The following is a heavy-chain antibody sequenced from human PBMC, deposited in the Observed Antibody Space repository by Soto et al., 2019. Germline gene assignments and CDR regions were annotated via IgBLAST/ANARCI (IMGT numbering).Heavy chain of an antibody. CDR3: ARGHARWYSYGPYAFDI. J-gene: IGHJ3*02. CDR2: IYYSGST. CDR1: GGSISRYY. Sequence: PSETLSLTCTVSGGSISRYYWSWIRQPPGKGLEWIGYIYYSGSTKYNPSLKSRVTISVDTSKNQFSLKLSSVTAADTAVYYCARGHARWYSYGPYAFDIWGQGTMVTVSS. D-gene: IGHD5-18*01. V-gene: IGHV4-59*01.